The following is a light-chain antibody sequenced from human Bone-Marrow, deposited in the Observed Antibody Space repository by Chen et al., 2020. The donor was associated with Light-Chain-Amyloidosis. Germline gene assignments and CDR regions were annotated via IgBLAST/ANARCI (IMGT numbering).Light chain of an antibody. Sequence: SYVLTPPSSVSVAPGQTATMACGGNNIGTQSVHWYQQTPGQAPLLVVYDDRDRPAGIPERLSCSNAGNTATLTISRVEAGDEADYYCQVWDRSSDRPVFGGGTKLTVL. V-gene: IGLV3-21*02. J-gene: IGLJ3*02. CDR2: DDR. CDR3: QVWDRSSDRPV. CDR1: NIGTQS.